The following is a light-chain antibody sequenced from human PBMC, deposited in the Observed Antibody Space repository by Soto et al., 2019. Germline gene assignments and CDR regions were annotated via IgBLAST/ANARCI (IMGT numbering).Light chain of an antibody. V-gene: IGKV3-15*01. Sequence: TLLTQSPVTLSVSPGEGATLSRRASEKINSNLAWYQHKPGQAPRLLIYGVSPRAAGVPARFSGSGSGTEFTLTISRLQSEDFAVYDCQQYDKWRTCGQGTKVEIK. CDR3: QQYDKWRT. CDR1: EKINSN. J-gene: IGKJ1*01. CDR2: GVS.